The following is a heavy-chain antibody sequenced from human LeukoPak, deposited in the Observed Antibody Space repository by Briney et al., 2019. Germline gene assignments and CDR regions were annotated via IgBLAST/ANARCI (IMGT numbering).Heavy chain of an antibody. CDR1: GYTFTVPY. V-gene: IGHV1-2*02. CDR2: INPNSGGT. Sequence: ASVKVSFKASGYTFTVPYIHWMRQAPGQGLEWMGWINPNSGGTKYAQKFQGRVTVTRNTSTSTAYMELSGLRADDTAAYYCAKVAYCTKGVCINFDRWGQGTLVTVSS. CDR3: AKVAYCTKGVCINFDR. D-gene: IGHD2-8*01. J-gene: IGHJ4*02.